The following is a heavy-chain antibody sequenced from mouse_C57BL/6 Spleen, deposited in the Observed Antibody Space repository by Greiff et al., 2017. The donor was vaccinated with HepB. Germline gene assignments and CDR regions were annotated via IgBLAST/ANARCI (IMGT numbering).Heavy chain of an antibody. D-gene: IGHD1-1*01. CDR3: TGSSYLDY. V-gene: IGHV6-3*01. CDR2: IRLKSDNYAT. Sequence: DVMLVESGGGLVQPGGSMKLSCVASGFTFSNYWMNWVRQSPGKGLEWVAQIRLKSDNYATHYAESVKGRFTISRDDSKSSVYLQMNNLRAEDTGIYYCTGSSYLDYWGQGTTLTVSS. CDR1: GFTFSNYW. J-gene: IGHJ2*01.